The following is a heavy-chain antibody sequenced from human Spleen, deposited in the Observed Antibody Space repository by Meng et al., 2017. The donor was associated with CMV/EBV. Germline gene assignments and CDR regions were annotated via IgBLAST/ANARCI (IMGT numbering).Heavy chain of an antibody. D-gene: IGHD3-3*01. V-gene: IGHV4-59*01. J-gene: IGHJ4*02. CDR3: ARGLGGLITIFGVAAGICFDY. Sequence: SETLSLTCSVSDGSISSYYWSWLRQPPGKEVEWIGYIHDSGRTNYRPSLKSRVTISIDTSKNQFSLSLTSVTTADTAVYYCARGLGGLITIFGVAAGICFDYWGQGSLVTVSS. CDR1: DGSISSYY. CDR2: IHDSGRT.